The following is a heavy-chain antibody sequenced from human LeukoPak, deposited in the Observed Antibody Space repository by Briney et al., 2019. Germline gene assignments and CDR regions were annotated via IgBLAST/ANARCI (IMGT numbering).Heavy chain of an antibody. CDR3: ARAVADKTFDY. CDR1: GGSISTYY. J-gene: IGHJ4*02. CDR2: LYNSEST. Sequence: SETLSLTCTVSGGSISTYYWSWIRQPPGKGLEWIGHLYNSESTNYHPSLQSRLTISVDTSKNQFSLRLSSVTAADTAVYYCARAVADKTFDYWGPGTLVTVSS. V-gene: IGHV4-59*08.